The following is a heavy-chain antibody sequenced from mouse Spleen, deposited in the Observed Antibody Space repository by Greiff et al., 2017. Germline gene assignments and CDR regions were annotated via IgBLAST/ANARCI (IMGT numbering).Heavy chain of an antibody. D-gene: IGHD2-1*01. CDR3: AEGGDLLWGFAY. J-gene: IGHJ3*01. Sequence: VQLQQPGPELVKPGASVKISCKASGYAFSSSWMNWVKQRPGKGLEWIGRIYPGDGDTNYNGKFKGKATLTADKSSSTAYMQLSSLTSEDSAVYFCAEGGDLLWGFAYWGQGTLVTVSA. CDR1: GYAFSSSW. V-gene: IGHV1-82*01. CDR2: IYPGDGDT.